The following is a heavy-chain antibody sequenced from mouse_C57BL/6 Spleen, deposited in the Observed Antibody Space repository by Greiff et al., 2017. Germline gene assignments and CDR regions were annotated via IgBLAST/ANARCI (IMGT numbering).Heavy chain of an antibody. CDR1: GYTFTDYN. CDR3: ARLYYDYDEGYFDY. V-gene: IGHV1-18*01. J-gene: IGHJ2*01. D-gene: IGHD2-4*01. Sequence: EVQLQQSGPELVKPGASVKIPCKASGYTFTDYNMDWVKQSHGKSLEWIGDINPNNGGTIYNQKFKGKATLTVDKSSSPAYMELRSLTSEDTAVYYCARLYYDYDEGYFDYWGQGTTLTVSS. CDR2: INPNNGGT.